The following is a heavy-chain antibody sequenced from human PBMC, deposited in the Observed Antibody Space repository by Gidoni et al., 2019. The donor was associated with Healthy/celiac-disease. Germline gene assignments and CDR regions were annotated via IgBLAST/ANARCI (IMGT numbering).Heavy chain of an antibody. CDR3: AKNGDGMDV. J-gene: IGHJ6*02. Sequence: QVQLVESGGGVVQPGWSLRLSCAASGFTFSSYGMHWVRQAPGKGLEWVAVISYDGSNKYYADSVKGRFTISRDNSKNTLYLQMNSLRAEDTAVYYCAKNGDGMDVWGQGTTVTVSS. CDR1: GFTFSSYG. CDR2: ISYDGSNK. V-gene: IGHV3-30*18.